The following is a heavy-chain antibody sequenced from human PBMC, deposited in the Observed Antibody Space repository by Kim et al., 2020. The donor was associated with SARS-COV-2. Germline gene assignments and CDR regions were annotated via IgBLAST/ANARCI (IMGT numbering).Heavy chain of an antibody. CDR1: GGSISSSSYY. CDR2: IYYSGST. D-gene: IGHD3-22*01. V-gene: IGHV4-39*07. Sequence: SETLSLTCTVSGGSISSSSYYWGWIRQPPGKGLEWIGSIYYSGSTYYNPSLKSRVTISVDTSKNQFSLKLSSVTAADTAVYYCARVRTMIVVVITTHDAFDIWGQGTMVTVSS. CDR3: ARVRTMIVVVITTHDAFDI. J-gene: IGHJ3*02.